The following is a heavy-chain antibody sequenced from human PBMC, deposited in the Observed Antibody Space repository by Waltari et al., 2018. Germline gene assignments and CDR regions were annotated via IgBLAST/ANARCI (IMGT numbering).Heavy chain of an antibody. V-gene: IGHV4-4*07. CDR2: IYTSGSA. CDR1: GGSISSYY. CDR3: ARDGDGYNYVRTWFDP. Sequence: QVQLQESGPGLVKPSETLSLTCTVSGGSISSYYWSWIRQPAGKGLEWIGRIYTSGSANYNPSLKSRVTMSVDTSKNQFSLKLSSVTAADTAVYYCARDGDGYNYVRTWFDPWGQGTLVIVSS. D-gene: IGHD5-12*01. J-gene: IGHJ5*02.